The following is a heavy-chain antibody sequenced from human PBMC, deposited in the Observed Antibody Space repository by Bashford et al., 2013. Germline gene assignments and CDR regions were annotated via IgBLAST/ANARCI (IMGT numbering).Heavy chain of an antibody. Sequence: WVRQMPGKGLEWMGVISPGDSAVRYSPSFQGQVTISRDNSKNTLYLQMGSLRAEEGAVYYCARGSKGPDYWGQGTLVTVSS. CDR3: ARGSKGPDY. V-gene: IGHV5-51*01. J-gene: IGHJ4*02. CDR2: ISPGDSAV.